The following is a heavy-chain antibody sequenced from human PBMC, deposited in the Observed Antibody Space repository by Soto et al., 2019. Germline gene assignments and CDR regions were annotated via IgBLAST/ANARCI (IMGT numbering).Heavy chain of an antibody. CDR2: IYHSGST. CDR3: ATVPDY. J-gene: IGHJ4*02. CDR1: GGSMSSGGYS. Sequence: SETLSLTCAVSGGSMSSGGYSWSWIRQAPGKGLEWIGYIYHSGSTYYNPSLESRVTISVDRSKNQFSLKLSSVTAADTAVYYCATVPDYWGQGALVTVSS. V-gene: IGHV4-30-2*01.